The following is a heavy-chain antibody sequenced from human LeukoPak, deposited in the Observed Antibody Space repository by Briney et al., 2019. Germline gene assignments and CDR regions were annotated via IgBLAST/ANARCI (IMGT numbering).Heavy chain of an antibody. V-gene: IGHV1-2*02. CDR2: INPNSGDT. D-gene: IGHD6-13*01. J-gene: IGHJ4*02. CDR1: GYIFTGYY. CDR3: ARAWDSWPNDY. Sequence: ASVKVSCKASGYIFTGYYMHWVRQAPGQGLEWVGWINPNSGDTNYAQKFQGRVTMTRDTSISTAYMELSRLRSDDTAVYYCARAWDSWPNDYWGQGTLVTVSS.